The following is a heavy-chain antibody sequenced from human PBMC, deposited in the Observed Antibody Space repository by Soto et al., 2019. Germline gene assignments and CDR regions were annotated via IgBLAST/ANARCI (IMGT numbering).Heavy chain of an antibody. CDR1: GGPISSYY. V-gene: IGHV4-59*12. D-gene: IGHD4-17*01. J-gene: IGHJ4*02. CDR3: ARGVTTVTTFDY. Sequence: SETLSLTCTVSGGPISSYYWSWFRQPPGQGLEWIGYIYHSGSTYYNPSLKSRVTISVDRSKNQFSLKLSSVTAADTAVYYCARGVTTVTTFDYWGQGTLVTVSS. CDR2: IYHSGST.